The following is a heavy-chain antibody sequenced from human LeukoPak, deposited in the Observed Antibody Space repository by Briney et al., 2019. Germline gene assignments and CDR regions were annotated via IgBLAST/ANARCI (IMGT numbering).Heavy chain of an antibody. D-gene: IGHD3-16*02. CDR2: ISGSGGST. V-gene: IGHV3-23*01. CDR1: GFTFSSYA. Sequence: PGGSLRLSCAASGFTFSSYAMSWVRQAPGKGLEWISAISGSGGSTSYADSVKGRFTISRDNSKNTLYLQMNSLRAEDTAVYYCAKGGYVWGSYRYTYYFDYWGQGTLVTVSS. CDR3: AKGGYVWGSYRYTYYFDY. J-gene: IGHJ4*02.